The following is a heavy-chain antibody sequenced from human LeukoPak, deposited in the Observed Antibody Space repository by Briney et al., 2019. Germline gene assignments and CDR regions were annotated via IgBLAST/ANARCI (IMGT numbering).Heavy chain of an antibody. CDR2: ISSSGSTM. D-gene: IGHD3-3*01. Sequence: GGSLRLSCAASGFTFSDYYMSRIRQAPGKGLEWVSYISSSGSTMYYADSVKGRFTISRDNAKNSLYLQMNSLRADDTAVYYCANFWSGYSPFDYWGQGTLVTVSS. V-gene: IGHV3-11*04. CDR3: ANFWSGYSPFDY. J-gene: IGHJ4*02. CDR1: GFTFSDYY.